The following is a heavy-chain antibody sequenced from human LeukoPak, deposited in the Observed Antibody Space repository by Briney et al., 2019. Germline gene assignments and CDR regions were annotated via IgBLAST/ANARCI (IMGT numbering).Heavy chain of an antibody. J-gene: IGHJ6*02. CDR2: ISYDGSNK. Sequence: GGSLRLSCAASGFTFSSSAMNWVRQAPGKGLEWVAVISYDGSNKYYADSVKGRFTISRDNSKNTLYLQMNSLRAEDTAVYYCARDGYCTNGVCYTGYYYYGMDVWGQGTTVTVSS. CDR1: GFTFSSSA. V-gene: IGHV3-30-3*01. D-gene: IGHD2-8*01. CDR3: ARDGYCTNGVCYTGYYYYGMDV.